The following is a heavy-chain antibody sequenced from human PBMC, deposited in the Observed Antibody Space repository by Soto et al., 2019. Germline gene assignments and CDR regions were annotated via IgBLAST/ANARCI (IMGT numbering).Heavy chain of an antibody. J-gene: IGHJ3*02. D-gene: IGHD4-17*01. V-gene: IGHV4-34*01. CDR2: INHSGRT. CDR3: ARKGVTTEWSAFDI. Sequence: SETLSLTCAVYGGSFSGYYWSWIRQPPGKGLEWIGGINHSGRTNYNPSLKSRVTISVDTSKNQFSLNLSSVTAADTAVYYCARKGVTTEWSAFDIWGQRTMVTVSS. CDR1: GGSFSGYY.